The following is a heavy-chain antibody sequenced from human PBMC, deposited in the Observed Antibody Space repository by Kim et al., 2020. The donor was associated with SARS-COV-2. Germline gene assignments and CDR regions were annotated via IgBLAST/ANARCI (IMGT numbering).Heavy chain of an antibody. CDR1: GFTFSDHY. D-gene: IGHD3-22*01. V-gene: IGHV3-72*01. CDR3: AREFSGYYFDYYYYGMYV. J-gene: IGHJ6*02. CDR2: TRNKANSYTT. Sequence: GGSLRLSCAASGFTFSDHYMDWVRQAPGKGLEWVGRTRNKANSYTTEYAASVKGRFTISRDDSKNSLYLQMNSLKTEDTAVYYCAREFSGYYFDYYYYGMYVWGQGTTVTVSS.